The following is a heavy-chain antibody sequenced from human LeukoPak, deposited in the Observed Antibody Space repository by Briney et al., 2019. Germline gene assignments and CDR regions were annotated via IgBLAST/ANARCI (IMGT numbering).Heavy chain of an antibody. CDR2: IYSSGAT. J-gene: IGHJ4*02. Sequence: PSETLSLTCTVSGGSINSYYWSWIRQPAAKGLEWIGRIYSSGATYYNPSLKSRVTMSVDTSKNQFSLRLSSVSAADTAVYYCVAVAGTVDYWGQGTLVTVSS. V-gene: IGHV4-4*07. CDR3: VAVAGTVDY. CDR1: GGSINSYY. D-gene: IGHD6-19*01.